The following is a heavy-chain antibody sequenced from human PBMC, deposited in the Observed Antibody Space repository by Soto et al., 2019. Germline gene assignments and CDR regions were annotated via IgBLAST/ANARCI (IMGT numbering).Heavy chain of an antibody. J-gene: IGHJ6*02. CDR2: IVDTGGRT. D-gene: IGHD2-2*01. Sequence: EVQLLESGGGLVQPGGSLRLSCTASGFAFSSYAMNWVRQAPGKGLEWVSGIVDTGGRTFYADSVKGRFTISRDNSKTTLYLEMNSLRAEDTATYYCAPVPAASSYYNTDVWGQGTTVTVSS. CDR3: APVPAASSYYNTDV. V-gene: IGHV3-23*01. CDR1: GFAFSSYA.